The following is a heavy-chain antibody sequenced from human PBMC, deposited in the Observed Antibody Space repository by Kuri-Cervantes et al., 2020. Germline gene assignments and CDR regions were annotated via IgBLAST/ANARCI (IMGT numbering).Heavy chain of an antibody. CDR3: ARDWWWNVGLLDY. CDR1: GGSISSYY. J-gene: IGHJ4*02. Sequence: SETLSLTCTVSGGSISSYYWSWIRQPPGKGLEWIGYMYYSGSTNYNPSLKSRVTISVDTSKNQFSLKLTSVTTADTAVYYCARDWWWNVGLLDYWGQGTLVTVSS. V-gene: IGHV4-59*01. CDR2: MYYSGST. D-gene: IGHD2-21*01.